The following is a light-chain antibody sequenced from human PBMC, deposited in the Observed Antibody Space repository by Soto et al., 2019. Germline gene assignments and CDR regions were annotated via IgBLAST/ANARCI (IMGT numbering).Light chain of an antibody. CDR1: QDVGTNY. CDR3: QQFINSPYMYI. CDR2: GAS. Sequence: EVVLTQSPGTLSLSPGEGATLSCRSSQDVGTNYLAWYQQKPGQAPRLLIFGASSRASGVPGRFSGSGSGTDFTLTFSRLEPEVSAVCYCQQFINSPYMYIFGQGTKLEI. V-gene: IGKV3-20*01. J-gene: IGKJ2*01.